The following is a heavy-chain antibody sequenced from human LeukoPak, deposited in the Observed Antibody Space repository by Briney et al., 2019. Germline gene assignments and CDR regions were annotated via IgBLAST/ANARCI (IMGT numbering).Heavy chain of an antibody. Sequence: PSETLSLTCTVSGGSISSSSYYWGWIRQPPGKGLEWIGSIYYSGSTYYNPSLKSRVTISVDTSKNQFSLKLSSVTAADTAVYHCARGLGSSWYLTDSDAFDIWGQGTMVTVSS. J-gene: IGHJ3*02. CDR1: GGSISSSSYY. CDR2: IYYSGST. V-gene: IGHV4-39*07. CDR3: ARGLGSSWYLTDSDAFDI. D-gene: IGHD6-13*01.